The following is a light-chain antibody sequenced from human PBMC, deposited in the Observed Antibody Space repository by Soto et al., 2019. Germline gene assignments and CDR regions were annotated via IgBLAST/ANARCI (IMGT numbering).Light chain of an antibody. J-gene: IGKJ2*01. CDR1: QDISNY. CDR3: QQYGSSPKYT. Sequence: DIQMTQSPSSLSASVGDRVTITCQASQDISNYLNWYQQKPGKAPKLLIYDASNLETGVPSRFSGSGSGTDFTFTISRLEPEDFAVYYCQQYGSSPKYTFGQGTKLEIK. CDR2: DAS. V-gene: IGKV1-33*01.